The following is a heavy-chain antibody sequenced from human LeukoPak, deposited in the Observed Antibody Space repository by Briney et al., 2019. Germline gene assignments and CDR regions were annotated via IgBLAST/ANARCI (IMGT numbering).Heavy chain of an antibody. J-gene: IGHJ4*02. CDR1: GFTFSSYW. Sequence: GGSLRLSCAASGFTFSSYWMHWVRQAPGKGLVWVSRINSDGSSRSYADSVKGRFTISRDNAKNTLYLQMNSLRAEDTAVYYCARDQLYCSGGYCYKDYWGQGTLVTVSS. D-gene: IGHD2-15*01. CDR3: ARDQLYCSGGYCYKDY. CDR2: INSDGSSR. V-gene: IGHV3-74*01.